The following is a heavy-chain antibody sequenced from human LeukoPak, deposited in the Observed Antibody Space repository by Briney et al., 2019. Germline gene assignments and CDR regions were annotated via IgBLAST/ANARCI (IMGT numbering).Heavy chain of an antibody. CDR1: GFTFSDYY. Sequence: GGSLRLSCAASGFTFSDYYMSWIRQVPGRGLEWVSYISGSSSYTNYADSVKGRFTISRDNANNSLYLQMNSLRAEDTAVYYCTRITVVAGNTYLADYWGQGTLVTVPS. J-gene: IGHJ4*02. V-gene: IGHV3-11*03. CDR2: ISGSSSYT. D-gene: IGHD6-19*01. CDR3: TRITVVAGNTYLADY.